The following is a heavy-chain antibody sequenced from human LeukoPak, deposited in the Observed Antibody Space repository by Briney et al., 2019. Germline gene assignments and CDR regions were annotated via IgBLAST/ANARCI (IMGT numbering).Heavy chain of an antibody. D-gene: IGHD2-2*01. J-gene: IGHJ6*03. CDR3: ARSAVPAARAVIGYYYMDV. CDR2: IYTSGST. V-gene: IGHV4-61*02. Sequence: KPSQTLSLTCTVSGGSISSGSYYWSWIRQPAGKGLEWIGRIYTSGSTNYNPSLKSRVTISVDTSKNQFSLKLSSVTAADTAVYYCARSAVPAARAVIGYYYMDVWGKGTTVTVSS. CDR1: GGSISSGSYY.